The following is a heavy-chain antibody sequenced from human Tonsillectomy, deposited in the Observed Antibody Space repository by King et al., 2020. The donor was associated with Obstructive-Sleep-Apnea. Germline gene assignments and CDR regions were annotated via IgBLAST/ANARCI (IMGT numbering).Heavy chain of an antibody. V-gene: IGHV5-51*01. CDR2: IYPGDSDT. CDR1: GYRFTNYW. D-gene: IGHD4-17*01. CDR3: ARSIDFGDPSWYFDY. J-gene: IGHJ4*02. Sequence: QLVQSRAEVKKAGESLRISCKGSGYRFTNYWIGWMRQMPGKGLDWMGIIYPGDSDTRYSPSFQGQVTISADKSITTAYLQWSSLKASDTAMYYCARSIDFGDPSWYFDYWGQGTLVTVSS.